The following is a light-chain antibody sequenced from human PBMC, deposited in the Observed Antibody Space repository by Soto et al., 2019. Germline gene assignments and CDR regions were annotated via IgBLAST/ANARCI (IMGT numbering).Light chain of an antibody. CDR2: ATS. V-gene: IGKV3-11*01. CDR3: QQRSSWPFT. J-gene: IGKJ3*01. CDR1: QSIGNY. Sequence: EVVLTQSPATLSLSPGEGATLSCRASQSIGNYLAWYQQKPGQAPRLLIYATSNRATGIPARFSGSGSGTDFTLTISSVETEDFAVYYCQQRSSWPFTFGPGTKVDIK.